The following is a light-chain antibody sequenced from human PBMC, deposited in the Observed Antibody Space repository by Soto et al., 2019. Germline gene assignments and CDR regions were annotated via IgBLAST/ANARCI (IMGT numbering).Light chain of an antibody. Sequence: QSALTQLASVSGSPGQPITISCTGSTRDVGSNDLVSWYQHHPGKAPKLLIYEGTKRPSGVSDRFSGSKSGNTASLIISGLRAEDDADYYCCSYASINTLIFGGGTKLTVL. J-gene: IGLJ2*01. CDR1: TRDVGSNDL. V-gene: IGLV2-23*01. CDR3: CSYASINTLI. CDR2: EGT.